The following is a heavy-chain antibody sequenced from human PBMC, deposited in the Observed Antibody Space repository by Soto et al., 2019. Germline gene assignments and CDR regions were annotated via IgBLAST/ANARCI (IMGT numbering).Heavy chain of an antibody. V-gene: IGHV3-7*03. CDR2: IKEDGSEK. CDR3: ARDKVVGPTTLDY. CDR1: GFTFSTYG. J-gene: IGHJ4*02. D-gene: IGHD1-26*01. Sequence: EVQLVESGGGLVQPGGSLRLSCVVSGFTFSTYGMSWVRQAPGKGLEWVANIKEDGSEKYYLDSVKGRFTIYRDNAKNSLYLQMNSLRAEDTAVYYCARDKVVGPTTLDYWGQGTLVTVSS.